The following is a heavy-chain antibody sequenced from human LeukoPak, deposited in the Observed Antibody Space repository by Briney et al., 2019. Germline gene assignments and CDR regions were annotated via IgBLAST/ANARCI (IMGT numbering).Heavy chain of an antibody. D-gene: IGHD3-3*01. CDR2: ISYDGSNK. CDR1: GFTFSSYA. V-gene: IGHV3-30-3*01. Sequence: GGSLRLSCAASGFTFSSYAMHWVRQAPGKGLEWVAVISYDGSNKYYADSVKGRFTISRDNSKNTLYLQMNSLRAEDTAVYYCARAQLRFLGYYFDYWGQGTLVTVSS. CDR3: ARAQLRFLGYYFDY. J-gene: IGHJ4*02.